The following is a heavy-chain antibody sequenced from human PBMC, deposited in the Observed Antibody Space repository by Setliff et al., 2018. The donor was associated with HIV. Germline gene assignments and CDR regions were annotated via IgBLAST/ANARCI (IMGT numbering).Heavy chain of an antibody. V-gene: IGHV4-34*01. Sequence: SETLSLTCAVYGESLSDYYWSWTRQPPGKGLEWIGEINHNKSSDYNPSLKSRVTMSVDTSKNQFSLKVKSVTAADTAVYYCARQKKSSSWSPNDYWGQGTLVTVSS. CDR2: INHNKSS. CDR1: GESLSDYY. D-gene: IGHD2-2*01. J-gene: IGHJ4*02. CDR3: ARQKKSSSWSPNDY.